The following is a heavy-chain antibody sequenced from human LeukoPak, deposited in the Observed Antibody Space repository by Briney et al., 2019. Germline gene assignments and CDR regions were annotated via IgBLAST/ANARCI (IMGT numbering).Heavy chain of an antibody. D-gene: IGHD3-9*01. V-gene: IGHV1-69*04. Sequence: SVKVSCKASGGTFSSCAISWVRQAPGQGLEWMGRIIPIFGIANYAQKFQGRVTITADKSTSTAYMELSSLRSEDTAVYYCARHKFDYDILTGYYRDWGQGTLVTVSS. CDR3: ARHKFDYDILTGYYRD. CDR2: IIPIFGIA. CDR1: GGTFSSCA. J-gene: IGHJ4*02.